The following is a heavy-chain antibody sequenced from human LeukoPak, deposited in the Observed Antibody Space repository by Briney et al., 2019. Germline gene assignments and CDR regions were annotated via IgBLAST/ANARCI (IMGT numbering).Heavy chain of an antibody. D-gene: IGHD1-7*01. Sequence: SQTLSLTCTVSGGSISSGSYYWSWIRQPAGKGLEWIGRIYTSGSTNYDPSLKSRVTISVDTSKNQFSLKLSSVTAADTAVYYCATSYNWNYGYYFDYWGQGTLVTVSS. CDR2: IYTSGST. CDR1: GGSISSGSYY. CDR3: ATSYNWNYGYYFDY. V-gene: IGHV4-61*02. J-gene: IGHJ4*02.